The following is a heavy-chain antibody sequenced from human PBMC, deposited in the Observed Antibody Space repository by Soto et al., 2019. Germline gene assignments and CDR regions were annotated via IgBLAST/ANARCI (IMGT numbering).Heavy chain of an antibody. V-gene: IGHV3-53*01. Sequence: GGGLIHPGGSLRLSCVASGFTVTSNFMSWVRQPPGKGLEWVSVIYSGGGTNYADSVKGRFTFSRDNSKNTLYLQMNSLRTEDTAVYYCSRGLRGAIREKSLDYWGQGTLVTVSS. J-gene: IGHJ4*02. CDR3: SRGLRGAIREKSLDY. CDR1: GFTVTSNF. CDR2: IYSGGGT. D-gene: IGHD3-10*01.